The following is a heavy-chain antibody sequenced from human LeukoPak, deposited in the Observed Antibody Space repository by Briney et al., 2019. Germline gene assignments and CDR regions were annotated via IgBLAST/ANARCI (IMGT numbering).Heavy chain of an antibody. CDR1: GFTFSSYA. V-gene: IGHV3-23*01. J-gene: IGHJ4*02. Sequence: GGSLRLSCAASGFTFSSYAMSWVRQAPGKRLEWVSTISGTGGSKYYADSVKGRFTISRDNSKNTLYLQMNSLRAEDTAVYYCAKEQSSGYYGAFDYWGQGSLVTVSS. D-gene: IGHD3-22*01. CDR3: AKEQSSGYYGAFDY. CDR2: ISGTGGSK.